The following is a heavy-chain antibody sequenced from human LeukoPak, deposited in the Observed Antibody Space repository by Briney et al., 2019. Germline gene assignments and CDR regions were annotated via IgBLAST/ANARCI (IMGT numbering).Heavy chain of an antibody. J-gene: IGHJ4*02. D-gene: IGHD3-22*01. CDR2: ISSSSSTI. Sequence: PGGSLRLSCAASGFTFSSYSMNWVRQAPGKGLEWVSYISSSSSTIYYADSMKGRFTISRDNAKNSLYLQMNSLRAEDTAVYYCARGGGDPIGHNYFDSSGYYPNDYWGQGTLVTVSS. CDR1: GFTFSSYS. CDR3: ARGGGDPIGHNYFDSSGYYPNDY. V-gene: IGHV3-48*04.